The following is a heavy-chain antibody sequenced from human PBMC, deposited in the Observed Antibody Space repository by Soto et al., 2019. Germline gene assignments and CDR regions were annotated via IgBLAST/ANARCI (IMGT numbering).Heavy chain of an antibody. D-gene: IGHD6-6*01. CDR1: GFTFRNFE. J-gene: IGHJ5*02. V-gene: IGHV3-48*03. CDR3: ARDSIAAPNWFDP. Sequence: EVQLVESGGDLVQPGGSLTLSCAASGFTFRNFEMNWVRQAPGKGVEWISYISSSGSKTYYADSVKGRFTISRDNTKDSLFLQMNSLRAEDTGVYYCARDSIAAPNWFDPWGQGTQVIVSS. CDR2: ISSSGSKT.